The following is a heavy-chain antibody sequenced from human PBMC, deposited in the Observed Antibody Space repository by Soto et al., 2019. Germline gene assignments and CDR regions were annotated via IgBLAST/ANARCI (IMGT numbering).Heavy chain of an antibody. V-gene: IGHV4-34*01. Sequence: SETLSLTCAVYGGSFSDYYWSWIRQPPGKGLEWIGEINHSGSTNYNPSLKSRVTISVDTSKNQFSLKLSSVTAADTAVYYCARGGGRDGYYFDYWGQGTLVTVSS. CDR3: ARGGGRDGYYFDY. CDR1: GGSFSDYY. CDR2: INHSGST. J-gene: IGHJ4*02. D-gene: IGHD2-15*01.